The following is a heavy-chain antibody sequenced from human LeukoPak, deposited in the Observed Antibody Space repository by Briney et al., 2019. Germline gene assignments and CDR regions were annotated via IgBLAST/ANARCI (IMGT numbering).Heavy chain of an antibody. Sequence: GGSLRLSCAASGFTFSSYSMNWVRQPPGKGLEWVSSISSSSSYIYYADSVKGRFTISRDNAKNSLYLQMNSLRAEDTAVYYCARVGQQLVQGAFDIWGQGTMVTVSS. CDR2: ISSSSSYI. CDR1: GFTFSSYS. D-gene: IGHD6-13*01. V-gene: IGHV3-21*01. CDR3: ARVGQQLVQGAFDI. J-gene: IGHJ3*02.